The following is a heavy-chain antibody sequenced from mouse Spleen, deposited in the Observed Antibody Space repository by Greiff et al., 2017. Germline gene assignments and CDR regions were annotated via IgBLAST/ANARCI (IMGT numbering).Heavy chain of an antibody. CDR3: ARSYYGSSLYYFDY. CDR2: INPYNGGT. D-gene: IGHD1-1*01. V-gene: IGHV1-19*01. J-gene: IGHJ2*01. CDR1: GYTFTDYY. Sequence: EVKLQQSGPVLVKPGASVKMSCKASGYTFTDYYMNWVKQSHGKSLEWIGVINPYNGGTSYNQKFKGKATLTVDKSSSTAYMELNSLTSEDSAVYYCARSYYGSSLYYFDYWGQGTTLTVSS.